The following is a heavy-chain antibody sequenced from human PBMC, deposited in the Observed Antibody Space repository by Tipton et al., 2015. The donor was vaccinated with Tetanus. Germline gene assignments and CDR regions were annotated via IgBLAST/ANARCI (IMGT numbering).Heavy chain of an antibody. CDR1: GFTVSSNY. CDR2: IYSGGNT. J-gene: IGHJ4*02. CDR3: NGGSTRAYFDY. D-gene: IGHD2-2*01. V-gene: IGHV3-53*01. Sequence: SLRLSCAASGFTVSSNYMTWVRQAPGKGLEWVSLIYSGGNTYYADSVKGRFTISRDNSKNTLYLQMNSLRAEDTAVYYCNGGSTRAYFDYGGQGTLVTVSS.